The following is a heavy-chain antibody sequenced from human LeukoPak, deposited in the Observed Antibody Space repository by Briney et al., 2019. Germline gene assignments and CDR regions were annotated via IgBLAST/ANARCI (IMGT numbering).Heavy chain of an antibody. J-gene: IGHJ4*02. Sequence: ETLSLTCTVSGGSISSSSYYWGWIRQPPGKGLEWVSVIYSGGSTYYADSVKGRFTISRHNSKNTLYLQMNSLRAEDTAVYYCARVSPGYSYGFDYWGQGTLVTVSS. V-gene: IGHV3-53*04. CDR3: ARVSPGYSYGFDY. D-gene: IGHD5-18*01. CDR1: GGSISSSSYY. CDR2: IYSGGST.